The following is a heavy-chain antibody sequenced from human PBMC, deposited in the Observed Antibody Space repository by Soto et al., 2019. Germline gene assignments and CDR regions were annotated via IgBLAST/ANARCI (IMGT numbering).Heavy chain of an antibody. V-gene: IGHV1-18*01. CDR3: ARDSIAAAGEYFQH. CDR1: GYTFTSYG. Sequence: ASVKVSCKASGYTFTSYGISWVRQAPGQGLEWMGWISAYNGNTNYAQKRLGRVTMTTDTSTSTAYMQLRSLRSDDTAVSYCARDSIAAAGEYFQHWGQGTLVTVSS. CDR2: ISAYNGNT. J-gene: IGHJ1*01. D-gene: IGHD6-13*01.